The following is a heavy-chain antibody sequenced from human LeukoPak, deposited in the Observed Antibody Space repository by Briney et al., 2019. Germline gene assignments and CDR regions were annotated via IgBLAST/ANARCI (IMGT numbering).Heavy chain of an antibody. J-gene: IGHJ4*02. CDR3: AKNPYEYYFDY. CDR1: GYTLTGYY. V-gene: IGHV1-2*02. D-gene: IGHD5-12*01. Sequence: ATVTVSCKASGYTLTGYYMHWVRLAPGQGLEWMGWINPSSGDTNYAQKFQGRVTMTRDTSISTAYMELSRLRSDDTAVYYCAKNPYEYYFDYWGQGTLVTVSS. CDR2: INPSSGDT.